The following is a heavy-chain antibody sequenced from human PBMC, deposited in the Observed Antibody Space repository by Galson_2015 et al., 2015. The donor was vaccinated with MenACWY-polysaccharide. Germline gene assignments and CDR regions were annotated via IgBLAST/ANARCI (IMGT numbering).Heavy chain of an antibody. CDR2: INWNGNYI. D-gene: IGHD3-10*01. CDR1: GFNIDDYA. J-gene: IGHJ6*02. CDR3: AKDIGKGFVMARGLTRERAPYFCYGMDV. Sequence: SLRLSCAASGFNIDDYAVHWVRQAPGKGLEWVSSINWNGNYIGYADSVRGRFTISRDNARNSVYLQMNGLRREDTALYYCAKDIGKGFVMARGLTRERAPYFCYGMDVWGQATTVTVSS. V-gene: IGHV3-9*01.